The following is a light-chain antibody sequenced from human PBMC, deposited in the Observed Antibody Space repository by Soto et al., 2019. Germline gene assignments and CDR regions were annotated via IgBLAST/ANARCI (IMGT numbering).Light chain of an antibody. CDR1: SGHSSYA. Sequence: QPVLTQSPSASASLGASVKLTCTLSSGHSSYAIAGHQQQPEKGPRYLMKLNSDGSHSKGDGIPDRFSGSSAGAERYLTISRLQSEDEADYYCQTWGTGPWVFGGGTKLTVL. CDR2: LNSDGSH. CDR3: QTWGTGPWV. J-gene: IGLJ3*02. V-gene: IGLV4-69*01.